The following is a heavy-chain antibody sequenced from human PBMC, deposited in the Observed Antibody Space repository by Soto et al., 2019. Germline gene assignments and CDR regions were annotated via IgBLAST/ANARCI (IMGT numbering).Heavy chain of an antibody. CDR2: IIPMTGST. D-gene: IGHD1-1*01. V-gene: IGHV1-69*01. CDR3: SHNARRPERHRPDGFDI. J-gene: IGHJ3*02. Sequence: QVQLVQSGAEVRKPGSSVKVSCKSSGGAFSSYAINWVRQAPGQGLEWMGGIIPMTGSTNYAQKLLGRVTITADATTSTTYLKLSSLRSDDKAVLYYSHNARRPERHRPDGFDIWGQGTVVSVST. CDR1: GGAFSSYA.